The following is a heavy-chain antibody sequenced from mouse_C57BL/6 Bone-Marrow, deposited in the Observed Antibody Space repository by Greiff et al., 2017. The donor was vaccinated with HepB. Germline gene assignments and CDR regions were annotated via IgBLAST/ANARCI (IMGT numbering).Heavy chain of an antibody. J-gene: IGHJ2*01. CDR1: GFSFNTYA. Sequence: EVKLVESGGGLVQPKGSLKLSCAASGFSFNTYAMNWVRQAPGKGLEWVARIRSKSNNYATYYADSVKDRFTISRDDSESMLYLQMNNLKTEDTAMYYCVSNYYGSRTFDYWGQGTTLTVSS. D-gene: IGHD1-1*01. V-gene: IGHV10-1*01. CDR3: VSNYYGSRTFDY. CDR2: IRSKSNNYAT.